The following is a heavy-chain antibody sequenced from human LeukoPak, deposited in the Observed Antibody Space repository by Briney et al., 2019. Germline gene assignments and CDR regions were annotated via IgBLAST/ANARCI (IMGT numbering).Heavy chain of an antibody. D-gene: IGHD4-17*01. CDR1: GFTVSSNY. Sequence: PGGSLRLSCAASGFTVSSNYMSWVRQAPGKGLEWVSVIYSGGSTYYADSVKGRFTISRDNSKNTLYLQMNSLRAEDTAVYYCARDSPTVTTVSQSTDYFDYWGQGTLVTVSS. CDR2: IYSGGST. CDR3: ARDSPTVTTVSQSTDYFDY. V-gene: IGHV3-66*01. J-gene: IGHJ4*02.